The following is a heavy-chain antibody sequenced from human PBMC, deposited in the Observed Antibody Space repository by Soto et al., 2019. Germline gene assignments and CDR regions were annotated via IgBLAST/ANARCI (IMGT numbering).Heavy chain of an antibody. V-gene: IGHV4-31*03. D-gene: IGHD3-3*01. Sequence: LSLTCTVSGGSISSGGYYWSWIRQHPGKGLEWIGYIYYSGSTYYNPSLKSRVTIPVDTPKNQFSLKLSSVTAADTAVYYCAREYIGTIFGVGIVMAGMDVWGQGTTVTVSS. CDR1: GGSISSGGYY. CDR2: IYYSGST. CDR3: AREYIGTIFGVGIVMAGMDV. J-gene: IGHJ6*02.